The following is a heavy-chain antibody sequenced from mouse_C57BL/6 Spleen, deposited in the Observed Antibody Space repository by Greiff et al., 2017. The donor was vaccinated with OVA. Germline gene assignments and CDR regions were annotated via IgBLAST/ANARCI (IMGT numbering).Heavy chain of an antibody. CDR2: IDPSDSYT. J-gene: IGHJ2*01. CDR3: ASSVKNYCGSSSLYFDY. Sequence: QVQLQQPGAELVRPGTSVKLSCKASGYTFTSYWMHWVKQRPGQGLEWIGVIDPSDSYTNYNQKFKGNATLTVDTSSSTAYMQLSSLTSEDSAVFICASSVKNYCGSSSLYFDYWGQGTTHTVSS. D-gene: IGHD1-1*01. CDR1: GYTFTSYW. V-gene: IGHV1-59*01.